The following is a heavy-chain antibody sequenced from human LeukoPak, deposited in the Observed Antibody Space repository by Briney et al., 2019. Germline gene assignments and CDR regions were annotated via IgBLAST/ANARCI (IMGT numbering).Heavy chain of an antibody. V-gene: IGHV3-23*01. CDR1: GFTFSSYA. D-gene: IGHD4-17*01. CDR3: AKDHFADYGDYVGFFGY. Sequence: GASLRLSCAASGFTFSSYAMGWVRQAPGKGLEWVSAISGSGGSTYYADSVKGRFTISRDNSKNTLYLQMNSLRAEDTAVYYCAKDHFADYGDYVGFFGYWGQGTLVTVSS. CDR2: ISGSGGST. J-gene: IGHJ4*02.